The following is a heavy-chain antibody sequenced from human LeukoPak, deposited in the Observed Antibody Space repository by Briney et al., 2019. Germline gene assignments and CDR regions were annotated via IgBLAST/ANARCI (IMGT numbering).Heavy chain of an antibody. CDR2: IYYSGST. CDR1: GGSISSYY. Sequence: PSETLSLTCTVSGGSISSYYWSWIRQPPGKGLEWIGYIYYSGSTNYNPSLKSRVTISVDTSKNQFSLKLSSVTAADTAVYYCARGRYSSSPYFDYWGQGTPVTVSS. J-gene: IGHJ4*02. D-gene: IGHD6-6*01. CDR3: ARGRYSSSPYFDY. V-gene: IGHV4-59*01.